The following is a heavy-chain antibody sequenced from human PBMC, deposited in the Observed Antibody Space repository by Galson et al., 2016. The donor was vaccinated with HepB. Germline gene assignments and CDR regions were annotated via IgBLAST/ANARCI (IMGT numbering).Heavy chain of an antibody. V-gene: IGHV1-69*13. CDR3: ASRNRYYYDGMDV. Sequence: VKVSCKASGGTFSSYAISWVRQAPGQGLEWMGEVIPIFGAANYAQKFQGRVTITADLSTTTAYMELSSLRFEDTAVYYCASRNRYYYDGMDVWGQGTTVTVYS. CDR1: GGTFSSYA. CDR2: VIPIFGAA. D-gene: IGHD1-14*01. J-gene: IGHJ6*02.